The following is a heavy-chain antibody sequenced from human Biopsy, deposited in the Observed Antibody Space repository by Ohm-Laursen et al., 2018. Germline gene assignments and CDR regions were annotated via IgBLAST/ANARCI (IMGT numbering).Heavy chain of an antibody. V-gene: IGHV4-59*01. Sequence: SQTLSLTCTVSGGSISSDYWSWIRQTPGKGLAWIGYIYYSGSTNYNPSLKSRVTISVDTSKNQFSLRLNSVTAADTAVYYCARATNSTGWPCCYFYGMDVWGQGTTVTVSS. CDR2: IYYSGST. J-gene: IGHJ6*02. CDR3: ARATNSTGWPCCYFYGMDV. D-gene: IGHD2/OR15-2a*01. CDR1: GGSISSDY.